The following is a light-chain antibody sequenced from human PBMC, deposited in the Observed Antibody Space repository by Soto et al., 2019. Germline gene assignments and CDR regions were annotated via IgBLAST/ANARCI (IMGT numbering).Light chain of an antibody. CDR3: QQYNSYPLT. J-gene: IGKJ4*01. V-gene: IGKV1-5*03. Sequence: DIAMTQSPSTLSASVGERVTITCRASQSISSWLAWYQHKPGKAPKLLIYKASSLESGVPSRVSGSGSGTEFTLTISSLQPDDFATYYCQQYNSYPLTFGGGTKVETK. CDR1: QSISSW. CDR2: KAS.